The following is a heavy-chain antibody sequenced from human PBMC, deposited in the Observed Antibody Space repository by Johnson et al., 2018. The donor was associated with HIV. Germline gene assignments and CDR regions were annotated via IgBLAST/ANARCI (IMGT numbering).Heavy chain of an antibody. V-gene: IGHV3-9*01. D-gene: IGHD3-22*01. Sequence: EVQLVESGGGLVQPGRSLRLSCAASGFTFDDYAMHWVRQAPGKGLEWVSVIYSGGSTYYADSVKGRFTISRDKSKNSLYLQMNSLRPDDTAVYYCARDGRKLTYYYDSSGYDDAFDIWGQGTMVTVSS. CDR2: IYSGGST. CDR1: GFTFDDYA. J-gene: IGHJ3*02. CDR3: ARDGRKLTYYYDSSGYDDAFDI.